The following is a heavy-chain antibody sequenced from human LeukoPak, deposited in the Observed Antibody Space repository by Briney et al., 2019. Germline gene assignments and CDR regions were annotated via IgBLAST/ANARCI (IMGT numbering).Heavy chain of an antibody. J-gene: IGHJ6*02. CDR1: GFTFSSYE. D-gene: IGHD3-10*01. Sequence: PGGSLRLSCAASGFTFSSYEMNWVRQAPGKGLEWVSYISSSGSTIYYADSVKGRFTISRDNAKNLLYLQMNSLRAEDTAVYYCARAPRPYGYYYYGMDVWGQGTTVTVSS. CDR2: ISSSGSTI. V-gene: IGHV3-48*03. CDR3: ARAPRPYGYYYYGMDV.